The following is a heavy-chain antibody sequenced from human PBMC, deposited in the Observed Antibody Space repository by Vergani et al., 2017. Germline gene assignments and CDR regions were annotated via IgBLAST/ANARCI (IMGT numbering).Heavy chain of an antibody. J-gene: IGHJ4*02. CDR2: INHSGST. CDR1: GGSISSGDYY. D-gene: IGHD3-10*01. V-gene: IGHV4-31*03. Sequence: QVQLQESGPGLVKPSQTLSLTCTVSGGSISSGDYYWTWIRQHPGKGLEWIGEINHSGSTNYNPSLKSRVTISVDTSKNQFSLKLSSVTAADTAVYYCARGSRNYYGSGSYYNVPVFDYWGQGTLVTVSS. CDR3: ARGSRNYYGSGSYYNVPVFDY.